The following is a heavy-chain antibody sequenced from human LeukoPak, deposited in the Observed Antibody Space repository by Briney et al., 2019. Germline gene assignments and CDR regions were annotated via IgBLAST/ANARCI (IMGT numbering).Heavy chain of an antibody. D-gene: IGHD6-13*01. CDR3: ARLTYSNNWYFRRGLDNWFDH. CDR1: GGSFSRYY. Sequence: PSETLSLTCAVYGGSFSRYYWTWVRQPPGKGLEGIGEINHSGSANYNPSLTSRVTISVDASKSQFSLRLRSVTAADTAVYYCARLTYSNNWYFRRGLDNWFDHWGQGTLVTVS. J-gene: IGHJ5*02. CDR2: INHSGSA. V-gene: IGHV4-34*01.